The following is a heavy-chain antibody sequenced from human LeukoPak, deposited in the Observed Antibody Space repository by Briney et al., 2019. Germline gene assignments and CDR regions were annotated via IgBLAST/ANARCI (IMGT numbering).Heavy chain of an antibody. Sequence: ASEKVSCKASGYTFTSYDINWVRQATGQGLEWMGWMNPNSGNTGYAQKFQGRVTMTRNTSISTAYMELSSLRSEDTAVCYCARGSWLVPNDYWGQGTLVTVSS. CDR2: MNPNSGNT. CDR1: GYTFTSYD. D-gene: IGHD6-19*01. V-gene: IGHV1-8*01. CDR3: ARGSWLVPNDY. J-gene: IGHJ4*02.